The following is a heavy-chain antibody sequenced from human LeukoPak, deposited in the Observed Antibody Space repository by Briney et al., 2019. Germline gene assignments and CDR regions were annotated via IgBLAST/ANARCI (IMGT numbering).Heavy chain of an antibody. CDR3: ARGFFYSSGCFDY. D-gene: IGHD6-19*01. J-gene: IGHJ4*02. V-gene: IGHV4-34*01. CDR2: INHSGGT. CDR1: GGSFSGYY. Sequence: PSETLSLTCAVYGGSFSGYYWSWIRQPPGKGLEWIGEINHSGGTNYNPSLKSRVTISVDTSKNQFSLKLSSVTAADTAVYYCARGFFYSSGCFDYWGQGTLVTVSS.